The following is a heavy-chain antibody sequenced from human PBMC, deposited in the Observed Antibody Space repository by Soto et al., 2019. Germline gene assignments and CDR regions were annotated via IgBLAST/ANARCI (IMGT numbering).Heavy chain of an antibody. V-gene: IGHV3-23*01. CDR1: GFTFSSFA. CDR3: AKGGAVLLDPFDV. J-gene: IGHJ3*01. D-gene: IGHD1-26*01. CDR2: VTSSASST. Sequence: GQLLESGGGMVQPGGSLRLSCAASGFTFSSFAMNWVRLPPGRGLEWVAAVTSSASSTHYADSVKGRFTISRDNSKNTLYLQTNSLRADDTAVYYCAKGGAVLLDPFDVWGQGTMVTVSS.